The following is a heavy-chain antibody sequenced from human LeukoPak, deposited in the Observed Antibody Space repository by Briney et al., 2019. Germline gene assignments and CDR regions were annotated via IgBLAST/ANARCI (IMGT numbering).Heavy chain of an antibody. Sequence: PGGSLRLSCAASGFTFTSYGMTWVRQAPGKGLEWVSGITGSGGRTYYADSVKGRFTISRDNSMGTLYLRMSSLRAEDTAIYYCTKDLGIGGSGFWGQGTLVTVSS. CDR1: GFTFTSYG. CDR3: TKDLGIGGSGF. CDR2: ITGSGGRT. D-gene: IGHD3-10*01. J-gene: IGHJ4*02. V-gene: IGHV3-23*01.